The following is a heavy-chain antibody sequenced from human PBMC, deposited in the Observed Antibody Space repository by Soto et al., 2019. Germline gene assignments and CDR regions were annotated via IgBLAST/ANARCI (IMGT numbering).Heavy chain of an antibody. D-gene: IGHD2-15*01. CDR3: ARDTHSAGGWFDT. J-gene: IGHJ5*02. Sequence: GASVKVSCKASGYSFTSLDINWVRQTAGQGLEWMGGITPLFGIPNYPQKFQGRLTITADKSTGTAYLELSSLRSEDTAVYYCARDTHSAGGWFDTWGRGTLVTSPQ. CDR1: GYSFTSLD. CDR2: ITPLFGIP. V-gene: IGHV1-69*10.